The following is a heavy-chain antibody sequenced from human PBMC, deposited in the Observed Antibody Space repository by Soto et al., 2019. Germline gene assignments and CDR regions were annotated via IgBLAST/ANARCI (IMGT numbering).Heavy chain of an antibody. D-gene: IGHD5-12*01. CDR1: GGSISSYY. J-gene: IGHJ4*02. CDR3: ARAPKGLVAHTDY. V-gene: IGHV4-59*01. Sequence: SETLSLTCTVSGGSISSYYWSWIRQPPGKGLEWIGYIYYSGSTNYNPSLKSRVTISVDTSKNQFSLKLSSVTAADTAVYYCARAPKGLVAHTDYWGQGTLVSVSS. CDR2: IYYSGST.